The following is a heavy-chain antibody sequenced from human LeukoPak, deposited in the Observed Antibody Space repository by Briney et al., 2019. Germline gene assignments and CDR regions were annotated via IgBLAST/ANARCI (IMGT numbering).Heavy chain of an antibody. CDR3: AKGDCEEAAGGTGFDY. D-gene: IGHD6-13*01. CDR2: ISSGGGRT. CDR1: GFTFSSYA. J-gene: IGHJ4*02. V-gene: IGHV3-23*01. Sequence: GGSLRLSCAASGFTFSSYAMSWVRQAPGKGLEWVSAISSGGGRTYYADSVKGRFTFSRDNSKNTLSLQMNSLRLEDTAVYYCAKGDCEEAAGGTGFDYWGQGTLVTVSS.